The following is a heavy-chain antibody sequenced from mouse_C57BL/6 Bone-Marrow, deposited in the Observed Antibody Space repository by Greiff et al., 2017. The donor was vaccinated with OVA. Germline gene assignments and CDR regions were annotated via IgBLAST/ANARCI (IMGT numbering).Heavy chain of an antibody. D-gene: IGHD1-1*01. Sequence: EVQGVESGEGLVKPGGSLKLSCAASGFTFSSYAMSWVRQTPEKRLEWVAYISSGGDYIYYADTVKGRFTISRDNARNTLYLQMSSLKSEDTAMYYCTSRGYYGSSWYFDVWGTGTTVTVSS. V-gene: IGHV5-9-1*02. J-gene: IGHJ1*03. CDR1: GFTFSSYA. CDR3: TSRGYYGSSWYFDV. CDR2: ISSGGDYI.